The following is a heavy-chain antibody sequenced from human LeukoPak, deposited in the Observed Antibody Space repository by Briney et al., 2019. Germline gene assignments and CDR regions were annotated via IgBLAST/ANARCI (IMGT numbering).Heavy chain of an antibody. J-gene: IGHJ4*02. CDR2: ISGSGGST. CDR1: GFTFSNYG. CDR3: ARGYSSSWYRNYYFDY. V-gene: IGHV3-23*01. D-gene: IGHD6-13*01. Sequence: GGSLRLSCADSGFTFSNYGMSWVRQAPGKGLEWVSAISGSGGSTYYADSVKGRFTISRDNAKNSLYLQMNSLRAEDTAVYYCARGYSSSWYRNYYFDYWGQGTLVTVSS.